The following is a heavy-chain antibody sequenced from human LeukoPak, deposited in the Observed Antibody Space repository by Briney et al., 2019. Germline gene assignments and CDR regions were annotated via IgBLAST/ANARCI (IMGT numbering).Heavy chain of an antibody. CDR2: ISAYNGNT. J-gene: IGHJ4*02. Sequence: EASVKVSCKASGYTFTSYGISWVRQAPGQGLEWMGWISAYNGNTNYAQKLQGRVTMTTDTSTSTAYMELRSLRSDDTAVCYCARVWSGYLIDYWGQGTLVTVSS. D-gene: IGHD3-3*01. CDR3: ARVWSGYLIDY. CDR1: GYTFTSYG. V-gene: IGHV1-18*01.